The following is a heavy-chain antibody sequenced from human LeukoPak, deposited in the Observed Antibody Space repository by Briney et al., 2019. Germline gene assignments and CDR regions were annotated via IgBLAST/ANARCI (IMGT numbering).Heavy chain of an antibody. CDR3: ARVSAGAAATKYVYYFDF. V-gene: IGHV4-30-2*01. Sequence: PSQTLSLTCAVSGGSISSGGYSWSWIRQPPGKGLEWIGYIYRSGSTYYNPSLKSRVTISVDRSKNQFSLKLSSVTAADTAVYYCARVSAGAAATKYVYYFDFWGQGTLVTVSS. CDR1: GGSISSGGYS. CDR2: IYRSGST. J-gene: IGHJ4*02. D-gene: IGHD2-15*01.